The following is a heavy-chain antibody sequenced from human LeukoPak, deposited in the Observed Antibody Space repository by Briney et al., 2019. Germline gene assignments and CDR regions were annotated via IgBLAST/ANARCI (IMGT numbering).Heavy chain of an antibody. V-gene: IGHV3-30*18. Sequence: GGSLRLSCTASGFTFSTYGMHWVHQAPGKGLDWVAIISDDGSNKCYADSVQGRVTISRDNSKNTLYLQVSSLRTEDTAVYYCAKDSGVVAGHWYFDLWGRGTLVSVSS. J-gene: IGHJ2*01. CDR1: GFTFSTYG. CDR2: ISDDGSNK. D-gene: IGHD3-10*01. CDR3: AKDSGVVAGHWYFDL.